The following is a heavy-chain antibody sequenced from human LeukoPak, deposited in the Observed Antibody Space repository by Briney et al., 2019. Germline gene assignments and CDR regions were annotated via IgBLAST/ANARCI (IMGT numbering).Heavy chain of an antibody. CDR1: GFTFGSYS. Sequence: PGGSLRLSCAASGFTFGSYSMNWVRQAPGKGLEWVSYISSSGTTMFYADSVKGRFTISRDNAKNSLFLQMNSLRDEDTAVYYCARGEVWGQGTLVTVSS. J-gene: IGHJ4*02. CDR3: ARGEV. D-gene: IGHD1-26*01. V-gene: IGHV3-48*02. CDR2: ISSSGTTM.